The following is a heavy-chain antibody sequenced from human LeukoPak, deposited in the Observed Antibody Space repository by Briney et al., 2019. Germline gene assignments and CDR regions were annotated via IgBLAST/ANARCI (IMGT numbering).Heavy chain of an antibody. Sequence: GSLRLSRAASGFTVSSNSMSWVRPAPARGLEGVSVIYSGGNTYSADTVRGRFTISRDNSKNPLDLQMNSLRAQDTAVYYGARDSMWYVPPDYWGQGTLVTVSS. J-gene: IGHJ4*02. CDR2: IYSGGNT. V-gene: IGHV3-66*01. CDR3: ARDSMWYVPPDY. CDR1: GFTVSSNS. D-gene: IGHD2-15*01.